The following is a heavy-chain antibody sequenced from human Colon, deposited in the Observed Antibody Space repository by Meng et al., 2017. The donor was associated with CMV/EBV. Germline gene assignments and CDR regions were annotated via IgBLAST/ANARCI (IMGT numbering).Heavy chain of an antibody. V-gene: IGHV4-61*02. CDR2: IYTSGRT. CDR3: ARVALRYFDL. J-gene: IGHJ2*01. Sequence: QVQVQESGPGLVKPSQTLSLTCTVSGGSISSGTYYWSWIRQPAGKGLEWIGRIYTSGRTNYNPSLKSRVSMSIDTSKNQFSLKLSSVTAADTAVYYCARVALRYFDLWGRGTLVTVYS. CDR1: GGSISSGTYY.